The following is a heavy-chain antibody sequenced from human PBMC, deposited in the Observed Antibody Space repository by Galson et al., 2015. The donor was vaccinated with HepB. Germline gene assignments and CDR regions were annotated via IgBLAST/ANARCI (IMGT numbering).Heavy chain of an antibody. CDR2: INPDGGAT. CDR3: ARDSDMDV. CDR1: GFMFTGYY. V-gene: IGHV1-2*06. J-gene: IGHJ6*03. Sequence: SVKVSCKAPGFMFTGYYLHWVRQVPGQRLEWMGRINPDGGATDYAQRFQDRVTLTSDTSINTAYMELRSLRPDDTAVYFCARDSDMDVWGTGTTVTVSS.